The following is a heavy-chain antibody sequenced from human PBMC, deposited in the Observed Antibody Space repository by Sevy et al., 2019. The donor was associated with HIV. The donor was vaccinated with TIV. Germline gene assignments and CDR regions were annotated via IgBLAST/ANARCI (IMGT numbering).Heavy chain of an antibody. Sequence: ASVNVSCKASGYTFTSYAMNWVRQAPGQGLEWMGWINTNTGNPTYAQGFTGRFVFSLDTSVSTAYLQISSLKAEDTAVYYCARDPTPYYDFWSGPARDHWFDPWGQGTLVTVSS. D-gene: IGHD3-3*01. V-gene: IGHV7-4-1*02. CDR3: ARDPTPYYDFWSGPARDHWFDP. CDR2: INTNTGNP. CDR1: GYTFTSYA. J-gene: IGHJ5*02.